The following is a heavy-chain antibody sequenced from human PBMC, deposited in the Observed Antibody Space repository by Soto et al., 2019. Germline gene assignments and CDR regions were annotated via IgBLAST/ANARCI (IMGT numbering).Heavy chain of an antibody. V-gene: IGHV3-9*01. J-gene: IGHJ6*03. CDR3: AKVPAATWYYYMDV. Sequence: EVQLVESGGGLVQPGGSLRLSCAASGFTFDDYAMYWVRQAPGKGLEWVSGISWNSGSIGYADSVKGRFTISRDNAKNSLYLQMNSLRAEDTALYYCAKVPAATWYYYMDVWGKGTTVTVSS. CDR1: GFTFDDYA. CDR2: ISWNSGSI. D-gene: IGHD2-15*01.